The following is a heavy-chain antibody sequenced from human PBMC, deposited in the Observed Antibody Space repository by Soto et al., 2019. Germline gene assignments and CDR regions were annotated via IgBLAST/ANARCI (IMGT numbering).Heavy chain of an antibody. CDR1: GFTFSSYA. CDR2: IWYDGSNK. D-gene: IGHD3-22*01. CDR3: ARDRGRVVISYYGMDV. J-gene: IGHJ6*02. V-gene: IGHV3-33*08. Sequence: QVQLVESGGGVVQPGRSLRLSCAASGFTFSSYAMHWVRQAPGKGLEWVAVIWYDGSNKYYADSVKGRFTISRDNSKNTLYLQMNSLRAEDTAVYYCARDRGRVVISYYGMDVWGQGTTVTVSS.